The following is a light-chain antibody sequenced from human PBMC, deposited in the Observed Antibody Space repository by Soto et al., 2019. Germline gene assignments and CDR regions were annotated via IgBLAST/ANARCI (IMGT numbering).Light chain of an antibody. CDR3: QQYKSYWT. Sequence: DIQMTQSPSTLSASVGDRVTITSRASQSISNWLAWYQQKQGKAPKLLIYDASSLESGVPSRFSGSGSGTEFTLTISSLQPDDFATYYCQQYKSYWTFGQGTKVDIK. CDR1: QSISNW. CDR2: DAS. V-gene: IGKV1-5*01. J-gene: IGKJ1*01.